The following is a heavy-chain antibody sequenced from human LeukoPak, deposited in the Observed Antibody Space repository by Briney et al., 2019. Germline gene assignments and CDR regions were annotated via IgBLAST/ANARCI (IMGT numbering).Heavy chain of an antibody. J-gene: IGHJ6*03. V-gene: IGHV3-23*01. CDR2: ITATSSST. Sequence: QPGGSLRLSCAASGFTFSSYGMSWVRQAPGKGLEWVSAITATSSSTHDADSVQGRFTISRDNSKNTLYLQMNSLRAEDTAVYYCARDQAYYYYMDVWGKGTTVTVSS. CDR3: ARDQAYYYYMDV. CDR1: GFTFSSYG.